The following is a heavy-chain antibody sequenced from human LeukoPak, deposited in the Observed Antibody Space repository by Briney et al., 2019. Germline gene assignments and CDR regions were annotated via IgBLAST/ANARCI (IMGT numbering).Heavy chain of an antibody. V-gene: IGHV3-33*01. CDR1: GFTFSSYG. CDR3: ARELIAAAGTPYFDY. J-gene: IGHJ4*02. D-gene: IGHD6-13*01. Sequence: PGRSLRLSCAASGFTFSSYGMHWVRQAPGKGLEWVAVIWYDGSNKYYADSVKGRFTISRDNSKNTLYLQMNSLRAEDTAVYYCARELIAAAGTPYFDYWGQGTLVTVSS. CDR2: IWYDGSNK.